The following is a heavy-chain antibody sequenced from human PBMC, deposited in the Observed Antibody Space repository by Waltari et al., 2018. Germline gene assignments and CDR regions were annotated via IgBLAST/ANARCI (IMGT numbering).Heavy chain of an antibody. CDR2: IYFTGST. CDR1: GTSVTTTNYF. D-gene: IGHD6-13*01. CDR3: ARGIWQQLAHFDS. J-gene: IGHJ4*02. V-gene: IGHV4-39*01. Sequence: QLHLQLSGPGLVKPSETLSLTCAVSGTSVTTTNYFWGWIRQRPGKGLEWMGRIYFTGSTDYNPALKSLVTISIDTSTNQFSLNLRSVTAADTAVYYCARGIWQQLAHFDSWGQGTLVTVSS.